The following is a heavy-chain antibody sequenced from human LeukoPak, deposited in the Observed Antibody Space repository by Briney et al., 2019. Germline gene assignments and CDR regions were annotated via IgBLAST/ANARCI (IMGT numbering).Heavy chain of an antibody. CDR2: IYYSGST. V-gene: IGHV4-31*03. Sequence: PSQTLSLTCTVSGGSIDSDDYYWSWIRHHPGKGLEWIGYIYYSGSTYYNPSLKSRVSISADTSKNQFSLKLYSVTAADTAVYYCARDLKVRGAPHNWFDPWGQGTLVTVSS. CDR3: ARDLKVRGAPHNWFDP. J-gene: IGHJ5*02. D-gene: IGHD3-10*01. CDR1: GGSIDSDDYY.